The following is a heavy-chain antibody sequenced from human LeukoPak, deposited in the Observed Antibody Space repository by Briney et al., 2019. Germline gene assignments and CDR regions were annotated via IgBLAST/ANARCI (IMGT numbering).Heavy chain of an antibody. D-gene: IGHD4-23*01. CDR2: INPSGGST. V-gene: IGHV1-46*01. J-gene: IGHJ4*02. CDR3: ARNYGGNSRYY. Sequence: ASVKVSCKASGGTFSSYAISWVRQAPGQGLEWMGIINPSGGSTSYAQKFQGRVTMTRDMSTSTVYMELSSLRSEDTAVYYCARNYGGNSRYYWGQGTLVTVSS. CDR1: GGTFSSYA.